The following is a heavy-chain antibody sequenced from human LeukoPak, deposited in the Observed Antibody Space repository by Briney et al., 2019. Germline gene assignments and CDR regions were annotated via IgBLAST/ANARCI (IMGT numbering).Heavy chain of an antibody. Sequence: PGGSLRLSCAASGFTFDDYTMHWVRQAPGKGLEWVSLISWDGGSTYYADSVKGRFTISRGNSKNSLYLQMNSLRTEDTALYYCAKDSSSGWGEYYFDYWGQGTLVTVSS. CDR2: ISWDGGST. V-gene: IGHV3-43*01. J-gene: IGHJ4*02. CDR3: AKDSSSGWGEYYFDY. D-gene: IGHD6-19*01. CDR1: GFTFDDYT.